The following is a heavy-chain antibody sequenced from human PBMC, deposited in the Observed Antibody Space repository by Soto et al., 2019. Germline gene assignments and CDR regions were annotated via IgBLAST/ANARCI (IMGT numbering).Heavy chain of an antibody. Sequence: PSETLSLTCTGSGGSISRYYWSWIRQPPGKGLEWIGYIYYSGSTNYNPSLKSRVTISVDTSKNQFSLKLSSVTAADTAVYYCASSNIAAAGFYYYGMDVWGRGTTVTVS. D-gene: IGHD6-13*01. CDR2: IYYSGST. CDR3: ASSNIAAAGFYYYGMDV. J-gene: IGHJ6*02. CDR1: GGSISRYY. V-gene: IGHV4-59*01.